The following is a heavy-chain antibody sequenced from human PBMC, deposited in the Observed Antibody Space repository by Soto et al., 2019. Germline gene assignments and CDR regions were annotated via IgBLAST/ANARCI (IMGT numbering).Heavy chain of an antibody. D-gene: IGHD2-8*01. Sequence: QGQLVQSGGEVTKPGASVKVSCNSSGYTFSSYGISCVRQAPGQGLEWMGWISPYSGHTKEAPKVQGRITLTTETSTGTAYMELRSLASDDTAVYYCARDRCTTAKCYTHHLDVWGQGTTVIVSS. V-gene: IGHV1-18*04. J-gene: IGHJ6*02. CDR2: ISPYSGHT. CDR3: ARDRCTTAKCYTHHLDV. CDR1: GYTFSSYG.